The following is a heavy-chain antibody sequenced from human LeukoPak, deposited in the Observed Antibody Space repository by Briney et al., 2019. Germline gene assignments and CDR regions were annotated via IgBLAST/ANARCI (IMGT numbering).Heavy chain of an antibody. Sequence: SQTLSLTCAISGDSVSSNSVTWNWIRQSPSRGLEWLGRTYYRSTWYNDYAVSVRGRITVNPDTSKNQFSLHLNSVTPEDTAVYYCARRLTQYVCFDPWGQGILVTVSS. CDR1: GDSVSSNSVT. V-gene: IGHV6-1*01. J-gene: IGHJ5*02. CDR3: ARRLTQYVCFDP. CDR2: TYYRSTWYN. D-gene: IGHD2-2*01.